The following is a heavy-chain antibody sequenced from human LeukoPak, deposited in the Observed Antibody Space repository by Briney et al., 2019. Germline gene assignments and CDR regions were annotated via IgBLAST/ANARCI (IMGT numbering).Heavy chain of an antibody. D-gene: IGHD6-13*01. CDR2: IYTRGST. V-gene: IGHV4-4*07. Sequence: SETLSLTCTVSGRPLSSYYWSWIRQPAGKGLEWIGRIYTRGSTNYNPSLRSGVTMSVDTSKNQFSLKLSSVTAADTAVYYGARAEGAALGRAFDIWGQGTMVTVSS. CDR1: GRPLSSYY. CDR3: ARAEGAALGRAFDI. J-gene: IGHJ3*02.